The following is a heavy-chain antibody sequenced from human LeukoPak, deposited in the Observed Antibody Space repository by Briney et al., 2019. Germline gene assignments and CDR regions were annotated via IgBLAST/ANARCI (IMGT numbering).Heavy chain of an antibody. D-gene: IGHD3-16*02. Sequence: TSETLSLTCTVSGGSIRSYYWTWIRQPPGKGLEWIGCVYYSGGTYYNPSLKSRVTMSLDTSMNQFSLKLSSLTAADTAVYYCASTLGELSLYLDYWGQGTLVTVSS. J-gene: IGHJ4*02. V-gene: IGHV4-59*01. CDR1: GGSIRSYY. CDR2: VYYSGGT. CDR3: ASTLGELSLYLDY.